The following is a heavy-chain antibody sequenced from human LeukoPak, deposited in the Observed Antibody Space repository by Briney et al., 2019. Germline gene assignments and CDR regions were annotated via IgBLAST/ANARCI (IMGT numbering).Heavy chain of an antibody. V-gene: IGHV4-59*01. CDR1: GGSISSYY. J-gene: IGHJ4*02. CDR3: ARAAVGSFDY. CDR2: IYYSGST. Sequence: SESLSLTCTVSGGSISSYYWSWIPQPPGKGLEWIGYIYYSGSTNYDPSLKSRVTISVDTSKNQFSLKLSSVTAADTAVYYCARAAVGSFDYWGQGTLVTVSS. D-gene: IGHD4-23*01.